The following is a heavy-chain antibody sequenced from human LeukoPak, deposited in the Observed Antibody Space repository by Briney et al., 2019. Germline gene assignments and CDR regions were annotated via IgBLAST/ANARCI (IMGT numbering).Heavy chain of an antibody. V-gene: IGHV4-39*07. CDR3: AREGDGYCSSTSCSAIWFDP. D-gene: IGHD2-2*03. Sequence: SETLSLTCTVSGGSISSSSYYWGWIRQPPGKGLEWIGSIYYSGSTYYNPSLKSRVTISVDTSKNQFSLKLSSVTAADTAVYYCAREGDGYCSSTSCSAIWFDPWGQGTLVTVSS. CDR2: IYYSGST. J-gene: IGHJ5*02. CDR1: GGSISSSSYY.